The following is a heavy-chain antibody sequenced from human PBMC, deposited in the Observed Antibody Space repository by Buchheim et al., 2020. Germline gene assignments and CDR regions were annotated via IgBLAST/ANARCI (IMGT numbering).Heavy chain of an antibody. CDR3: AREGYDFWSGYYGPYYYGMDV. V-gene: IGHV3-7*01. J-gene: IGHJ6*02. Sequence: EVQLVESGGGLVQPGGSRRLSCAASGFTFSSYWMSWVRQAPGKGLEWVANIKQDGSEKYYVDSVKGRFTISRDNAKNSLYLQMNSLRAEDTAVYYCAREGYDFWSGYYGPYYYGMDVWGQGTT. CDR1: GFTFSSYW. D-gene: IGHD3-3*01. CDR2: IKQDGSEK.